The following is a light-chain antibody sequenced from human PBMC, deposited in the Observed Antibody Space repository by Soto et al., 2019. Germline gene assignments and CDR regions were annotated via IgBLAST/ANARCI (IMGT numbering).Light chain of an antibody. J-gene: IGKJ1*01. Sequence: DIQMTQSPSTLSASVGDRLTITCRASQSISSWLAWYQQKPGTAPKLLIYHASTLESGVPSRLSGSGSGTEFTLTISSLQPDDFATDYCQQYNSYSFGQGTKVDNK. V-gene: IGKV1-5*01. CDR2: HAS. CDR1: QSISSW. CDR3: QQYNSYS.